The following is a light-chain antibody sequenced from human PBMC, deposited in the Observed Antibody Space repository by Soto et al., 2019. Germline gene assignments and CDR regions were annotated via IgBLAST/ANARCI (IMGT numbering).Light chain of an antibody. Sequence: DIQMTQYPSTLSATAGDRVTITCRASQSISAWLAWYQKKPGKAPKLLIYAASTLESGVPSRFSATVSGTEFSLTITSLQPEDFATYYCQQLFDSPITFGQGTRLEI. V-gene: IGKV1-5*01. CDR3: QQLFDSPIT. J-gene: IGKJ5*01. CDR1: QSISAW. CDR2: AAS.